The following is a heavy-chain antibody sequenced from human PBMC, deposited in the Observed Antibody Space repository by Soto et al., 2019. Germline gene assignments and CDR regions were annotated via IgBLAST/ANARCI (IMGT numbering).Heavy chain of an antibody. CDR2: ISAYNGNT. D-gene: IGHD3-22*01. J-gene: IGHJ1*01. CDR1: GYTFTSYG. V-gene: IGHV1-18*01. Sequence: ASVKVSCKASGYTFTSYGISWVRQAPGQGLEWMGWISAYNGNTNYAQKLQGRVTMTTDTSTSTAYMELRSLRSDDTAVYYCATGNYYYDSSGKKYFQHWGQGTLVTVSS. CDR3: ATGNYYYDSSGKKYFQH.